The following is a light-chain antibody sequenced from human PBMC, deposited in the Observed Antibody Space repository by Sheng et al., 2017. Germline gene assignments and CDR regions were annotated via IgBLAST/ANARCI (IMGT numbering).Light chain of an antibody. CDR2: DAS. CDR1: QSVSSN. V-gene: IGKV3-15*01. J-gene: IGKJ2*01. Sequence: ETVMTQSPATLSVSPGERATLSCRASQSVSSNLAWYQQKPGQAPRLLIYDASTRATGIPARFNGSGSGTDFTLTISSLQSEDFAVYFCQQYNNWPPEYTFGQGTKLEIK. CDR3: QQYNNWPPEYT.